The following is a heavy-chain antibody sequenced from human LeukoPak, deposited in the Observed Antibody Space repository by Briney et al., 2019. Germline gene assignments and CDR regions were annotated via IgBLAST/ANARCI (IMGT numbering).Heavy chain of an antibody. CDR3: ASITYYYDSSGYSNDAFDI. CDR2: INHSGST. V-gene: IGHV4-34*01. D-gene: IGHD3-22*01. J-gene: IGHJ3*02. CDR1: GGSFSGYY. Sequence: SETLSLTCAVYGGSFSGYYWSWIRQPPGKGLEWIGEINHSGSTNYNPSLKSRVTISVDTSKNQFSLKLSSVTAADTAVYYCASITYYYDSSGYSNDAFDIWGQGTMVTVSS.